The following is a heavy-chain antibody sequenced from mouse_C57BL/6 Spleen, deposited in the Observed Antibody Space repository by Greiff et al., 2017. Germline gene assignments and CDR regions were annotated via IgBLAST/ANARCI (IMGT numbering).Heavy chain of an antibody. CDR3: AREYDYDGYWYFGV. V-gene: IGHV3-6*01. CDR1: GYSITSGYY. J-gene: IGHJ1*03. D-gene: IGHD2-4*01. CDR2: ISYDGSN. Sequence: VQLKESGPGLVKPSQSLSLTCSVTGYSITSGYYWNWIRQFPGNKLEWMGYISYDGSNKYNPSLKNRISITRDTSKNQFFLQLNTVTTEDAATYYCAREYDYDGYWYFGVWGTGTTVTVSS.